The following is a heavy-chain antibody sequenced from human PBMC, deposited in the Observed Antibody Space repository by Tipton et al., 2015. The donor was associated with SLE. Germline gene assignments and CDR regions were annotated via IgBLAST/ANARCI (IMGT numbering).Heavy chain of an antibody. V-gene: IGHV4-59*01. CDR1: GGSISSYY. CDR3: ASGSKRRPVLAPAVEV. J-gene: IGHJ4*02. D-gene: IGHD2-2*01. Sequence: TLSLTCTVSGGSISSYYWSWIRQPPGKGLEWIGYIYYRGSTNYNPSLKSRVTISVDTSKNQFSLKLSSVTAADTAVYYCASGSKRRPVLAPAVEVWDQGTLVTVSS. CDR2: IYYRGST.